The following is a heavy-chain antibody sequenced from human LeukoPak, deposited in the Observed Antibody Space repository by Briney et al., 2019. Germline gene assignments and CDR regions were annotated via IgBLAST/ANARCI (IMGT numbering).Heavy chain of an antibody. Sequence: ASVKVSCKASGYTFTGYYMHWVRQAPGQGLEWMGRINPNSGGTNYAQKFQGRVTMTRDTSISTAYMELSRLRSDDTAVYYCARGDYDSSGLVSYFDYWGQGTLVTVS. D-gene: IGHD3-22*01. CDR3: ARGDYDSSGLVSYFDY. V-gene: IGHV1-2*06. CDR1: GYTFTGYY. J-gene: IGHJ4*02. CDR2: INPNSGGT.